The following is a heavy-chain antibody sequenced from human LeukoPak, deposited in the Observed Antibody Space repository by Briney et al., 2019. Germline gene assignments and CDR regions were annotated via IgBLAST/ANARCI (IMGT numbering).Heavy chain of an antibody. J-gene: IGHJ4*02. V-gene: IGHV3-30*18. CDR3: AKDKGPYYYGSGSSDY. CDR1: GFTFSSYG. Sequence: GGSLRLSCAASGFTFSSYGMHWVRQAPGKGLEWVAVISYDGSNKYYADSVKGRFTISRDNSKNTLYLQMNSLRAEDTAVYYCAKDKGPYYYGSGSSDYWGQGTLVTVSS. CDR2: ISYDGSNK. D-gene: IGHD3-10*01.